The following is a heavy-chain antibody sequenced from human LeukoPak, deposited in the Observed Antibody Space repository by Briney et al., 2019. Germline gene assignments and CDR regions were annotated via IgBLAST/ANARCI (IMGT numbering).Heavy chain of an antibody. CDR3: ARVPRYCSSTSCYVLDY. J-gene: IGHJ4*02. CDR1: GYTFTSYD. V-gene: IGHV1-8*03. CDR2: MNPNSGNT. Sequence: ASVKVSCKASGYTFTSYDINWVRQATGQGLEWMGWMNPNSGNTGYAQKFQGRVTITRNTSISTAYMELSSLRSEDTAVYYCARVPRYCSSTSCYVLDYWGQGTLVTVSS. D-gene: IGHD2-2*01.